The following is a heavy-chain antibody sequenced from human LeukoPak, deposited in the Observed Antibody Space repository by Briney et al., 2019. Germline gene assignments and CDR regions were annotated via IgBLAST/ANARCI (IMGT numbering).Heavy chain of an antibody. J-gene: IGHJ4*02. CDR1: GFTVSRSY. CDR2: IYSGGST. V-gene: IGHV3-53*01. CDR3: TRVSVADPNPDY. D-gene: IGHD6-19*01. Sequence: PGGSLRLSCAASGFTVSRSYMSWVRQAPGKGLEWVSVIYSGGSTYYADSVKGRFTISRDNSKNTLYLQMNSLRTEDTAVYYCTRVSVADPNPDYWGQGILVTVSS.